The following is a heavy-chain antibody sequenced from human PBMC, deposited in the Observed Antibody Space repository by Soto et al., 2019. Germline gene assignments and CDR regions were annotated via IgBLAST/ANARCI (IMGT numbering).Heavy chain of an antibody. J-gene: IGHJ4*02. CDR3: ASQPDY. V-gene: IGHV4-31*01. CDR2: MYYSGTT. Sequence: QVQLQESGPGLVKPSQTLSLTCTVSGGSISSSCYYWSWIRQHPGKGLGWIGYMYYSGTTYYNPSLKSPVSISVDTSKYQFPLKLSSVTAADTAVYYCASQPDYWGQGTLVSVSA. CDR1: GGSISSSCYY.